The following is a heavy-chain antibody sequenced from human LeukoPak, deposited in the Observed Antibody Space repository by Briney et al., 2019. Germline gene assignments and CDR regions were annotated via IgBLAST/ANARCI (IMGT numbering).Heavy chain of an antibody. Sequence: SETLSLTCTVSGGSISSYYWSWIRQPPGKGLEWIGYISYSGSTNYNPSLKSRVTISVDTSKNQFSPKLSSVTAADTAVYYCARETGESSVDYWGQGTLVTVSS. CDR2: ISYSGST. J-gene: IGHJ4*02. CDR1: GGSISSYY. CDR3: ARETGESSVDY. D-gene: IGHD7-27*01. V-gene: IGHV4-59*01.